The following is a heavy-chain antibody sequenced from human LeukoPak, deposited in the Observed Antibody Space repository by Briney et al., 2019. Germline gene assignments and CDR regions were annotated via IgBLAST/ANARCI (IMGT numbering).Heavy chain of an antibody. CDR1: GYSISSGYY. Sequence: KSSETLSLTCTVSGYSISSGYYWGWIRQPPGKGLEWIGSIYHSGSTYYNPSLKSRVTISVDTSKNQFSLKLSSVTAADTAVYYCARGESRSEYYGSGSYIRYYYYYMDVWGKGTTVTVSS. V-gene: IGHV4-38-2*02. CDR2: IYHSGST. CDR3: ARGESRSEYYGSGSYIRYYYYYMDV. J-gene: IGHJ6*03. D-gene: IGHD3-10*01.